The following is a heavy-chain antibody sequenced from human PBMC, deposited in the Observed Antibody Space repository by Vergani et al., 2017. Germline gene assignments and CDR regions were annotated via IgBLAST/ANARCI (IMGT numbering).Heavy chain of an antibody. CDR1: GFTFDDYT. D-gene: IGHD6-19*01. CDR3: AKHISGWPEYYYYYYGMDV. J-gene: IGHJ6*02. CDR2: ISWDGGST. Sequence: VQLVESGGVVVQPGGSLRLSCAASGFTFDDYTMHWVRQAPGKGLEWVSLISWDGGSTYYADSVKGRFTISRDNSKNSLYLQMNSLRTEDTALYYCAKHISGWPEYYYYYYGMDVWGQGTTVTVSS. V-gene: IGHV3-43*01.